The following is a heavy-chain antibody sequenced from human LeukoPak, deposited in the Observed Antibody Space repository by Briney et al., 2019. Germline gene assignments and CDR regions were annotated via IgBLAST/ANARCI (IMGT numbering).Heavy chain of an antibody. J-gene: IGHJ4*02. CDR2: IYYSGST. D-gene: IGHD2-15*01. CDR1: GGSISSGDYY. Sequence: PSETLSLTCTDSGGSISSGDYYWSWIRQPPGKGLEWIGYIYYSGSTYYNPSLKSRVTISVDTSKNQFSLKLSSVTAADTAVYYCAREVVVVAAVFDYWGQGTLVTVSS. CDR3: AREVVVVAAVFDY. V-gene: IGHV4-30-4*08.